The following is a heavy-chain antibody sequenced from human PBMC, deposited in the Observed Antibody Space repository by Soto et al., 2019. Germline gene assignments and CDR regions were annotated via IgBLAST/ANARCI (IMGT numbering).Heavy chain of an antibody. D-gene: IGHD3-9*01. CDR2: IIPIFVTA. J-gene: IGHJ6*02. CDR1: GGTFSSYA. CDR3: ARGTYYDILTGHLLTTYYYYYGMDV. V-gene: IGHV1-69*13. Sequence: SVKVSCKASGGTFSSYAISWVRQAPGQGLEWMGGIIPIFVTANYAQKFQGRVTITADESTSTAYMELSSLRSEDTAVYYCARGTYYDILTGHLLTTYYYYYGMDVWGQGTTVTVSS.